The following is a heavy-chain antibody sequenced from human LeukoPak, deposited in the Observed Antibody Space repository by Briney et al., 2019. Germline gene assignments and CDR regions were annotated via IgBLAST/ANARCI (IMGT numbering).Heavy chain of an antibody. V-gene: IGHV1-58*02. D-gene: IGHD3-3*01. CDR2: IVVGSGNT. CDR3: AAGPYDFWSGHSASYYFDY. Sequence: SVKVSCKASGFTFINSAMQWVRQARGQRLEWIGWIVVGSGNTNYAQKFQERVTITRDMSTSTAYMELSSLRSEDTAVYYCAAGPYDFWSGHSASYYFDYWGQGTLVTVS. CDR1: GFTFINSA. J-gene: IGHJ4*02.